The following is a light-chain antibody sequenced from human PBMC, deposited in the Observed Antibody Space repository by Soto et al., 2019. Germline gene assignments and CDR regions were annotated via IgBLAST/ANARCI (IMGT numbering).Light chain of an antibody. CDR1: SSNIGSNS. J-gene: IGLJ2*01. Sequence: QSVLTQPPSASGTPGQRVTISCSGSSSNIGSNSVNWYQQLPGTAPKLLMYSSNQRPSGVPDRFSGSKSGTSASLAISGLESEDEADYYCAAWDDSLNGVVFGGGPKVTVL. CDR3: AAWDDSLNGVV. CDR2: SSN. V-gene: IGLV1-44*01.